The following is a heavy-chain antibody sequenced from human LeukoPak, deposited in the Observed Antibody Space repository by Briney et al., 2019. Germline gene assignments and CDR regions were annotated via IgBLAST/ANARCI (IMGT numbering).Heavy chain of an antibody. CDR3: ARTLTVTIAFDI. D-gene: IGHD4-17*01. V-gene: IGHV4-59*08. CDR2: IYHSGST. Sequence: SETLSLTCTVSGGSISSYYWSWIRQPPGKGLEWIGYIYHSGSTNYNPSLKSRVTISVDTSKNQFSLKLSSVTAADTAVYYCARTLTVTIAFDIWGQGTMVTVSS. CDR1: GGSISSYY. J-gene: IGHJ3*02.